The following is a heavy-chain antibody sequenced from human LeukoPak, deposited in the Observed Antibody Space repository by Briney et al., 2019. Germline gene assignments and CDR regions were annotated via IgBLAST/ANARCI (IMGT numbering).Heavy chain of an antibody. V-gene: IGHV3-7*03. Sequence: GGSLRLSCTASGFIFSDYYMDWVRQAPGKGLEWVANIKQDGSEKYYVDSVKGRFTISRDNAKNSLYLQMNSLRAEDTAVYYCAKDPGIVVVPAAIGGWFDPWGQGTLVTVSS. CDR1: GFIFSDYY. D-gene: IGHD2-2*02. CDR2: IKQDGSEK. J-gene: IGHJ5*02. CDR3: AKDPGIVVVPAAIGGWFDP.